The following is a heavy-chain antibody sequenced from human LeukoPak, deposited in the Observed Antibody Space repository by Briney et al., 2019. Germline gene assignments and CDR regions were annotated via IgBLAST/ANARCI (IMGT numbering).Heavy chain of an antibody. CDR3: ARSTLPAATGYYFDY. V-gene: IGHV3-66*02. D-gene: IGHD2-2*01. CDR1: GFTVSSNY. J-gene: IGHJ4*02. Sequence: PGGSLRLSCAASGFTVSSNYMSWVRQAPGEGLEWVSVIYSGGSTYYADSVKGRFTISRDNSKNTLYLQMNSLRAEDTAVYYCARSTLPAATGYYFDYWGQGTLVTVSS. CDR2: IYSGGST.